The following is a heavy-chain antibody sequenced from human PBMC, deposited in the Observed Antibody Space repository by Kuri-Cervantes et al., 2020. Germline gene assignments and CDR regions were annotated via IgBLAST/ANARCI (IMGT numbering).Heavy chain of an antibody. CDR1: GYTFTSYA. CDR3: ARDGNPRGYCTGGVCKKAYYHYMDV. Sequence: ASVKVSCKASGYTFTSYAMHWVRQAPGQRLEWMGWINAGNGNTKYSQKFQGRVTMTRDTSTSTVYMELSSLRSEDTAVYYCARDGNPRGYCTGGVCKKAYYHYMDVWGKGTTVTVS. D-gene: IGHD2-8*02. J-gene: IGHJ6*03. CDR2: INAGNGNT. V-gene: IGHV1-3*01.